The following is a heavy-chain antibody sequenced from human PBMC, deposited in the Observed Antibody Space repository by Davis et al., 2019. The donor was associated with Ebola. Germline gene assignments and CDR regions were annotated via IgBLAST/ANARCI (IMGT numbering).Heavy chain of an antibody. J-gene: IGHJ6*02. CDR2: IWFDGSNK. V-gene: IGHV3-33*06. D-gene: IGHD2-2*01. Sequence: SLKISCAASGFTFSSFAMHWVRQAPGKGLEWVAVIWFDGSNKYYADSVKGRFTISRDNSKNTLYLQMNSLRAEDTAVYYCAKDKDSCISTSCLIYYYYGMDVWGQGTTVTVSS. CDR1: GFTFSSFA. CDR3: AKDKDSCISTSCLIYYYYGMDV.